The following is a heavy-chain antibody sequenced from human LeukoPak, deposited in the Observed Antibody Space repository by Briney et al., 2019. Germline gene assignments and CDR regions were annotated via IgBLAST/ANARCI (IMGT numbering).Heavy chain of an antibody. V-gene: IGHV3-23*01. Sequence: GGSLRLSRAASGFTFSSYAMSWVRQAPGKGLEWVSAISGSGGSTYYADSVKGRFTISRDNSKNTLYLQMNSLRAEDTAVYYCAKRHSSSWYGTKNYFDYWGQGTLVTVSS. J-gene: IGHJ4*02. CDR1: GFTFSSYA. CDR3: AKRHSSSWYGTKNYFDY. CDR2: ISGSGGST. D-gene: IGHD6-13*01.